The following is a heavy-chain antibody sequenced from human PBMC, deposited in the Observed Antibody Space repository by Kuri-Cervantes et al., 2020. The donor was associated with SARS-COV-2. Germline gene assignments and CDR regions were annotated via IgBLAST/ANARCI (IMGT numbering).Heavy chain of an antibody. Sequence: GESLKISCAASGFTFSSYAMHWVRQAPGKGLEWVAVISYDGSNKYYADSVKGRFTISRDNSKNTLYLQMNSLRAEDTAVYYCANVPPTRGYGMDVWGQGTTVTVSS. V-gene: IGHV3-30*01. CDR2: ISYDGSNK. J-gene: IGHJ6*02. CDR1: GFTFSSYA. CDR3: ANVPPTRGYGMDV. D-gene: IGHD3-10*02.